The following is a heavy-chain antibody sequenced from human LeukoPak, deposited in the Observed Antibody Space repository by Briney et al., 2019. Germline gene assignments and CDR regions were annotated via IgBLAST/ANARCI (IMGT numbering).Heavy chain of an antibody. V-gene: IGHV3-11*01. CDR2: ISSSGSTI. J-gene: IGHJ6*03. D-gene: IGHD5-18*01. CDR3: AKGLKTAVGPYKGYHCYMDV. Sequence: GGSLRLSCAASGFTFSDYYMSWIRQAPGKGLEWVSYISSSGSTIYYADSVRGRFTISRDNAKNSLYLQMNSLRAEDTAVYYCAKGLKTAVGPYKGYHCYMDVWGKGTTVTVSS. CDR1: GFTFSDYY.